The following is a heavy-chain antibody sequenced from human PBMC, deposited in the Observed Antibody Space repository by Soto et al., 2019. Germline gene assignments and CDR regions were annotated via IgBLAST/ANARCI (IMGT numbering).Heavy chain of an antibody. CDR2: ISAYNGNT. D-gene: IGHD3-3*01. Sequence: VQLVQSGSEVKKPGASVKVSCKASGYTFTSYGISWVRQAPGQGLEWMGWISAYNGNTNYAQKLQGRVTMTTDTSTSTAYMELRSLRSDDTAVSYCARAVRFLEWFKYYYGMDVWGNATTVTFSS. CDR3: ARAVRFLEWFKYYYGMDV. CDR1: GYTFTSYG. V-gene: IGHV1-18*04. J-gene: IGHJ6*04.